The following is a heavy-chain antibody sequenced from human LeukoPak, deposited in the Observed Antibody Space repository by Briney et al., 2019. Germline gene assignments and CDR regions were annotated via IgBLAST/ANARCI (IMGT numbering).Heavy chain of an antibody. CDR1: GYTFTSYY. V-gene: IGHV1-46*01. J-gene: IGHJ6*02. D-gene: IGHD6-13*01. CDR2: INPSGGST. Sequence: ASVKVSCKASGYTFTSYYMHWVRQAPGQGLEWMGIINPSGGSTSYAQKFQGRVTMTRDTSTSTVYMELSSLRSEDTAVYYCARDWARDSSSWNKKHGMDVWGQGTTVTVSS. CDR3: ARDWARDSSSWNKKHGMDV.